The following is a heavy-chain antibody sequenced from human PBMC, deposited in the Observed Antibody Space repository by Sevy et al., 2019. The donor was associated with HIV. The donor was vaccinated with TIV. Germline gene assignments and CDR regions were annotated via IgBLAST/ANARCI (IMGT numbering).Heavy chain of an antibody. CDR1: GGSISSYY. CDR2: INYSGST. V-gene: IGHV4-59*01. D-gene: IGHD6-19*01. J-gene: IGHJ4*02. Sequence: TLSLTYTVSGGSISSYYCSWIRQPPGKGLEWIGYINYSGSTNYNPSLKSRVTISIDTSKNQFSLKLTSVTAADTAVYYCARDPITVAPYFDYWSQGTLVTVSS. CDR3: ARDPITVAPYFDY.